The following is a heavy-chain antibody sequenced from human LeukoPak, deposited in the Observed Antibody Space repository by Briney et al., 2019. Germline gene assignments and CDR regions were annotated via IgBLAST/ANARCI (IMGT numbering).Heavy chain of an antibody. CDR3: ARASHSSSWYVGSYFDY. Sequence: PGGSLRLSCAASGFTFSSYSMNWVRQAPGKGLEWVSSISSSSSYIYYADSVKGRFTISRDNAKNSLYLQMNSLRAEDTAVYYCARASHSSSWYVGSYFDYWGQGTLVTVSS. D-gene: IGHD6-13*01. J-gene: IGHJ4*02. V-gene: IGHV3-21*01. CDR1: GFTFSSYS. CDR2: ISSSSSYI.